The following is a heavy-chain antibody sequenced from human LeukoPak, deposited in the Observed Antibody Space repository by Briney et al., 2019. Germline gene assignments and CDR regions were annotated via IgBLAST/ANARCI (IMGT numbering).Heavy chain of an antibody. V-gene: IGHV3-23*01. J-gene: IGHJ4*02. Sequence: GGSLRLSCAASGFTFSSYAMSWVRQAPGKGLEWVSAISGSGGSTYYADSVKGRFTISGDNSKNTLYLQMNSLRAEDTAVYYCAKVPYDSSGYYYASDYWGQGTLVTVSS. D-gene: IGHD3-22*01. CDR3: AKVPYDSSGYYYASDY. CDR2: ISGSGGST. CDR1: GFTFSSYA.